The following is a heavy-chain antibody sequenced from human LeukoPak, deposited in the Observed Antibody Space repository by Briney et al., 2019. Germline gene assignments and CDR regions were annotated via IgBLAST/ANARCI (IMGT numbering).Heavy chain of an antibody. CDR3: ARVAVAGTFSDY. Sequence: PSETLSLTCTVPGYSISNNYYWGWIRQPPGKGLEWIGNIFHSGSTYYNPSLKSRVTISVDTSKNQFSLKLSSVTAADTAVYYCARVAVAGTFSDYWGQGTLVTVSS. V-gene: IGHV4-38-2*02. J-gene: IGHJ4*02. CDR2: IFHSGST. CDR1: GYSISNNYY. D-gene: IGHD6-19*01.